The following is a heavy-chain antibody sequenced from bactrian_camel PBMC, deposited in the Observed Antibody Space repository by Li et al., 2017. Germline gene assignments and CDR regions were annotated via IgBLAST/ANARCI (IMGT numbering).Heavy chain of an antibody. V-gene: IGHV3S6*01. Sequence: HVQLVESGGGSVQPGGSLSLSCAASGFTFESAWMSWVRQSPGKSRELVASMLSNGSPDLFADSVRGRFTISQGDSGRTVYLQMNSLRPEDTASYICAADSRTFTCRSFGQAYEYWGHGTQVTVS. J-gene: IGHJ4*01. CDR3: AADSRTFTCRSFGQAYEY. CDR1: GFTFESAW. D-gene: IGHD4*01. CDR2: MLSNGSPD.